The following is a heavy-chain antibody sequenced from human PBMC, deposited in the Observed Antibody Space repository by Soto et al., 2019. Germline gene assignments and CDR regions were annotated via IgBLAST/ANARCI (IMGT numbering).Heavy chain of an antibody. CDR1: AFTLSSYW. V-gene: IGHV3-7*01. D-gene: IGHD3-22*01. CDR3: ARDYEFGFDI. Sequence: EVQLMESGGGLVQPGGSLRLSCEASAFTLSSYWMSWVRQAPGKGLEWVANIKPDGSEKYYVDSVKGRFTISRDNTKNSLYLQMSTLRPEDTAIYYCARDYEFGFDIWGQGTLVTVSS. J-gene: IGHJ3*02. CDR2: IKPDGSEK.